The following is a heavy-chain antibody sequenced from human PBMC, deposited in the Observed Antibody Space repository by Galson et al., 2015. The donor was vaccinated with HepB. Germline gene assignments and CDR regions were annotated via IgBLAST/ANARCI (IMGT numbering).Heavy chain of an antibody. CDR1: GFTFSSYA. V-gene: IGHV3-30-3*01. J-gene: IGHJ6*03. Sequence: SLRLSCAASGFTFSSYAMHWVRQAPGKGPEWVAVISYDGSNKYYADSVKGRFTISRDNSKNTLYLQMNSLRAEDTAVYYCARDQGPYYYYMDVWGKGTTVTVSS. CDR3: ARDQGPYYYYMDV. CDR2: ISYDGSNK.